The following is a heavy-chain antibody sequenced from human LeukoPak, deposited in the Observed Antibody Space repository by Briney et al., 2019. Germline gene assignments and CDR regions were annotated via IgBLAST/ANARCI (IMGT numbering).Heavy chain of an antibody. V-gene: IGHV3-53*01. D-gene: IGHD3-22*01. J-gene: IGHJ4*02. CDR1: GFTVSSNY. Sequence: GGSLRLSCAASGFTVSSNYMSWVRQAPGKELEWVSVIYSGGSTYYADSVNGRFTISRDNSKNTLYLQMNSLRAEDAAVYYCARNYYDSSGYYGLDYWGQGTLVTVSS. CDR3: ARNYYDSSGYYGLDY. CDR2: IYSGGST.